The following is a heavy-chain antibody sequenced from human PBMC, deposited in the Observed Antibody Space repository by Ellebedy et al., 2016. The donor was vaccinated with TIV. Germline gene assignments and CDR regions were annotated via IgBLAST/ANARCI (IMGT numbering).Heavy chain of an antibody. CDR1: GFTFSSYS. V-gene: IGHV3-21*01. CDR2: ISSSSSYI. Sequence: GGSLRLXXAASGFTFSSYSMNWVRQAPGKGLEWVSSISSSSSYIYYADSVKGRFTISRDNAKNSLYLQMNSLRAEDTAVYYCARDPNYDFWSGYYPIYYYYYMDVWGKGTTVTVSS. CDR3: ARDPNYDFWSGYYPIYYYYYMDV. D-gene: IGHD3-3*01. J-gene: IGHJ6*03.